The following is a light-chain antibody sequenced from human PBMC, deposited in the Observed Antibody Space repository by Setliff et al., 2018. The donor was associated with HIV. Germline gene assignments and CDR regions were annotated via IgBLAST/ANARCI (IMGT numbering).Light chain of an antibody. Sequence: SYELTQPSSVSVSPGQTARITCSGDVLAKKYARWFQQKPGQAPVLVIYEDNERPSGIPERFSGSSSGTTVTLTISGAQVEDEADYYCYSAADNETVVGTGTKV. J-gene: IGLJ1*01. CDR3: YSAADNETV. V-gene: IGLV3-27*01. CDR2: EDN. CDR1: VLAKKY.